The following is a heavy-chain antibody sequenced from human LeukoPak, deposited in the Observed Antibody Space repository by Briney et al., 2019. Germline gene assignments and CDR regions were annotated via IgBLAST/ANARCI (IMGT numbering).Heavy chain of an antibody. V-gene: IGHV1-69-2*01. CDR1: GYTFTDYY. CDR2: VDPEDGET. D-gene: IGHD6-13*01. CDR3: ARGRIAAAGDGFDY. J-gene: IGHJ4*02. Sequence: ASVKISCKVSGYTFTDYYMHWVQQAPGKGLEWMGLVDPEDGETIYAEKFQGRVTITADTSTDTAYMELSSLRSEDTAVYYCARGRIAAAGDGFDYWGQGTLVTVSS.